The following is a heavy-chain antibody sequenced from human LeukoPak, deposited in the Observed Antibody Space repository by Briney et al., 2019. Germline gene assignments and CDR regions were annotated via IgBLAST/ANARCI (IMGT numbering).Heavy chain of an antibody. J-gene: IGHJ4*02. Sequence: GGSLRLSCAASGFTFSAFWMSWVRQAPGKGLEWVANIKQDGSEQYYVDSVKGRFTISRDNARNSLYLQMNSLRAEDTAVYYCARVYYYDTSGYYPDLFDFWGQGTPVTVSS. D-gene: IGHD3-22*01. CDR2: IKQDGSEQ. V-gene: IGHV3-7*01. CDR3: ARVYYYDTSGYYPDLFDF. CDR1: GFTFSAFW.